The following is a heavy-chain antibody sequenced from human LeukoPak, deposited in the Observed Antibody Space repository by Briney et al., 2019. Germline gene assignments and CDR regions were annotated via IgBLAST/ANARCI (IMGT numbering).Heavy chain of an antibody. J-gene: IGHJ4*02. CDR1: GYSFTSFG. D-gene: IGHD4-11*01. CDR2: ISAYRGST. V-gene: IGHV1-18*01. Sequence: ASVKVSCKASGYSFTSFGINWVRQAPGQGLEWMGWISAYRGSTNYAQKLQGRVTMTTDTSTSTAYMELRSLRSDDTAVYYCARTREGPHDYSNYGSDYYFDYWGQGTLVTVSS. CDR3: ARTREGPHDYSNYGSDYYFDY.